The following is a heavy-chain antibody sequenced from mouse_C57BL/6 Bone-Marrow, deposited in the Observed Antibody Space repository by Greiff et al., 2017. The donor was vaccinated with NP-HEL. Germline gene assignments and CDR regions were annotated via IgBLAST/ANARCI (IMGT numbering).Heavy chain of an antibody. CDR1: GYTFTDYY. Sequence: VQLQQSGPVLVKPGASVKMSCKASGYTFTDYYMNWVKQSHGKSLEWIGVINPYNGGPSYNQKFKGKATLTVNKSSSTAYMELNSLTSEDSAVYYCARDERSYFDYWGQGTTLTVSS. CDR2: INPYNGGP. CDR3: ARDERSYFDY. V-gene: IGHV1-19*01. J-gene: IGHJ2*01.